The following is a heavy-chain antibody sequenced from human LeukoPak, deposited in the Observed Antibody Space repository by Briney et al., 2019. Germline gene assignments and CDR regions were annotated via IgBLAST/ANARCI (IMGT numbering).Heavy chain of an antibody. D-gene: IGHD6-13*01. CDR2: IVGGGTGT. CDR3: AKDHGYSSSWSDSFDY. CDR1: GFTFNSYA. Sequence: GGSLRLSCAASGFTFNSYAMSWVRQAPGKGLEWVSGIVGGGTGTFYADSVKGRFTISRDNSKNTLYLQMNSLRAEDTAVYYCAKDHGYSSSWSDSFDYWGQGTLVTVSS. J-gene: IGHJ4*02. V-gene: IGHV3-23*01.